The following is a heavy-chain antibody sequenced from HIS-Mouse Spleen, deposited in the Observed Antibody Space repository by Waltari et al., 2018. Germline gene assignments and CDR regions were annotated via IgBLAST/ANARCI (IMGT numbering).Heavy chain of an antibody. Sequence: QVQLQESGPGLVKPSETLSLTCPVPGGSISSYYWSWIRQPPGKGLEWIGYIYYSGSTNYNPSLKSRVTISVDTSKNQFSLKLRSVTAADTAVYYCARASRDLLLPRYFDLWGRGTLVTVSS. CDR3: ARASRDLLLPRYFDL. J-gene: IGHJ2*01. CDR2: IYYSGST. CDR1: GGSISSYY. V-gene: IGHV4-59*01.